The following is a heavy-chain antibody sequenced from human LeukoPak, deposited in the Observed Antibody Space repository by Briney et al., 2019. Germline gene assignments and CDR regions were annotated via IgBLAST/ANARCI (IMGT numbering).Heavy chain of an antibody. CDR2: IYSCGST. D-gene: IGHD2-2*01. Sequence: GGSLRLSCAASGFTVSSNYMSWVRHAPGEGLEWVSVIYSCGSTYYADSLNGRFTISRDNSKNTLYLQMNSLRAEDTAVYYCAGRSREYYYYYYMDVWGKGTTVTVSS. J-gene: IGHJ6*03. V-gene: IGHV3-53*01. CDR1: GFTVSSNY. CDR3: AGRSREYYYYYYMDV.